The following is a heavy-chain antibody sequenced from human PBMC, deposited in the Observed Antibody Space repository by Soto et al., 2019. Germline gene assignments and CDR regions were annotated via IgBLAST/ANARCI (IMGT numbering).Heavy chain of an antibody. CDR2: INPHSGGT. Sequence: ASVKVSCKASGYTFTGHYMHWVRQAPGQGLEWLGWINPHSGGTTYAQRFQGRVTMTRDTSISTAYMELSRLRFDDTAVYYCAPVVRGVTLDYWGQGTLVTVSS. CDR1: GYTFTGHY. CDR3: APVVRGVTLDY. D-gene: IGHD3-10*01. V-gene: IGHV1-2*02. J-gene: IGHJ4*02.